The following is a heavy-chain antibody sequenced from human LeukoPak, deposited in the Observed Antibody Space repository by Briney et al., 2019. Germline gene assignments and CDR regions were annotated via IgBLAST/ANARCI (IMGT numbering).Heavy chain of an antibody. CDR3: ARHQVGGDWDFDY. Sequence: PGGSLRLSCAASGFTFSSYWMSWVRQAPEKGLEWVANIEQDGSEKYYVDSVKGRFTISRDNAKNSLYLQMNSLRAEDTAVYYCARHQVGGDWDFDYWGQGTLVTVSS. V-gene: IGHV3-7*01. CDR1: GFTFSSYW. D-gene: IGHD2-21*02. CDR2: IEQDGSEK. J-gene: IGHJ4*02.